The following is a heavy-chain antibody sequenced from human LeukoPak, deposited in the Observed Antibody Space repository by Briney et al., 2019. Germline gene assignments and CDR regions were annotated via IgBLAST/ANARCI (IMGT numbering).Heavy chain of an antibody. CDR1: GYTLTELS. CDR3: ATSGKRRWELLRHFDY. V-gene: IGHV1-24*01. D-gene: IGHD1-26*01. CDR2: FDPEDGET. Sequence: ASVKVSCKVSGYTLTELSMHWVRPAPGKGLEWMGGFDPEDGETIYAQKFQGRVTMTEDTSTDTAYMELSSLRSEDTAVYYCATSGKRRWELLRHFDYWGQGTLVTVSS. J-gene: IGHJ4*02.